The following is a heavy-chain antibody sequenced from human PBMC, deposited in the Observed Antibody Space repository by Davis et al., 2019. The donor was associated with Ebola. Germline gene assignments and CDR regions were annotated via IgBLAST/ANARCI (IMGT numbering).Heavy chain of an antibody. CDR2: IHHTGST. D-gene: IGHD2-2*01. CDR1: GGSLGDYY. J-gene: IGHJ4*02. Sequence: PSETLSLTCAVYGGSLGDYYWSWIRQPPGKGLEWIAYIHHTGSTYYSPSLKSRVTISMDTSKNQFSLTLTSVTVADTALYYCARKQYQLPFDDWGQGTLVTVSS. V-gene: IGHV4-30-4*01. CDR3: ARKQYQLPFDD.